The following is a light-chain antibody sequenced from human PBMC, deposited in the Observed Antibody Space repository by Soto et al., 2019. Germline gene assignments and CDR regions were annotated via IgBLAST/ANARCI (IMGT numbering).Light chain of an antibody. J-gene: IGKJ1*01. V-gene: IGKV1-9*01. CDR2: AAS. Sequence: IQFTHSPSSLSASVADRFTITCRASQGISSYLAWYQQKPGKAPKLLIYAASTLQSGVPSRFSGSGSGTDFTLTISSVQPEDFATYYCEQLNSYRRTFGQGTKVDIK. CDR1: QGISSY. CDR3: EQLNSYRRT.